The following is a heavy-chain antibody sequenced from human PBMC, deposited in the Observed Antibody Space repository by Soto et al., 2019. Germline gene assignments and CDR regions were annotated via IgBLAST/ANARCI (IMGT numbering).Heavy chain of an antibody. D-gene: IGHD3-10*01. CDR2: INAANGDI. J-gene: IGHJ4*02. CDR3: AKKDYYAAGVYHFDH. Sequence: QVQLVQSGAEVKKPGASVKVSCRASGYTFTAYPLHWVRQAPGQRLEWMGWINAANGDIGYSREFQGRVTITRDTSASTVYMEVSSLTSEDTAVYYCAKKDYYAAGVYHFDHWGQGTLVTVPS. CDR1: GYTFTAYP. V-gene: IGHV1-3*01.